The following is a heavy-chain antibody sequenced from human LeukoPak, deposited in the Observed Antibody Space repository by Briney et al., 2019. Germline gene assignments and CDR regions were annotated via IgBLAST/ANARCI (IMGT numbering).Heavy chain of an antibody. CDR1: GFTFDDYG. Sequence: PGGSLRLSCAASGFTFDDYGMSWVRQAPGKGLEWVSGINWNGGCTGYADSVKGRFTISRDNAKNSLYLQMNSLRAEDTALYYCARLGTDYGGNGGVLDYMDVWGKGTTVTVSS. J-gene: IGHJ6*03. CDR3: ARLGTDYGGNGGVLDYMDV. V-gene: IGHV3-20*04. CDR2: INWNGGCT. D-gene: IGHD4-23*01.